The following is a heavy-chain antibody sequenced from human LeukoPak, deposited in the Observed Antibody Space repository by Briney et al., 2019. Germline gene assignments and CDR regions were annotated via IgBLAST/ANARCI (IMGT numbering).Heavy chain of an antibody. CDR3: ARQEYDYVWGSYRAFDY. D-gene: IGHD3-16*01. J-gene: IGHJ4*02. CDR1: GGSISSYY. V-gene: IGHV4-59*08. Sequence: SETLSPTCTVSGGSISSYYWSWIRQPPGKGLEWIGYIYYSGSTNYNPSLKSRVTISVDTSKNQFSLKLSSVTAADTAVYYCARQEYDYVWGSYRAFDYWGQGTLVTVSS. CDR2: IYYSGST.